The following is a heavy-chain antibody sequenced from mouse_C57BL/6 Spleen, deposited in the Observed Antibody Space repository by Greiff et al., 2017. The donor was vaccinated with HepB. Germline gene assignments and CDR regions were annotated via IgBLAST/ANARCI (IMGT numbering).Heavy chain of an antibody. V-gene: IGHV10-1*01. J-gene: IGHJ3*01. CDR3: AAQGFAY. Sequence: EADGGLVQPKGSLKLSCAASGFSFNTYAMNWVRQAPGKGLEWVARIRSKSNNYATYYADSVKDRFTISRDDSESMLYLQMNNLKTEDTAMYYCAAQGFAYWGQGTLVTVSA. CDR1: GFSFNTYA. CDR2: IRSKSNNYAT. D-gene: IGHD3-2*02.